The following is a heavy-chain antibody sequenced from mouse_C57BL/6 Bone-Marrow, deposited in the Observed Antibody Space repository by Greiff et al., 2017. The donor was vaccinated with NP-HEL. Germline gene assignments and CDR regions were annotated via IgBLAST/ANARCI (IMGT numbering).Heavy chain of an antibody. CDR3: ARHDVAGERAY. D-gene: IGHD1-1*01. V-gene: IGHV5-6*01. CDR1: GFTFSSYG. CDR2: ISSGGSYT. J-gene: IGHJ3*01. Sequence: DVQLVESGGDLVKPGGSLKLSCAASGFTFSSYGMSWVRQTPDKRLEWVATISSGGSYTYYPDSVKGRFTISRDNAKNTLYLQMSSLKSEDTAMYYCARHDVAGERAYWGQGTLVTVSA.